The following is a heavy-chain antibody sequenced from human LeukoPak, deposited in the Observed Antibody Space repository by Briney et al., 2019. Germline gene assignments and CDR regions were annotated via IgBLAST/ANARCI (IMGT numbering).Heavy chain of an antibody. CDR3: VVTANPLGLDWYFDL. CDR1: GYTFTSYG. J-gene: IGHJ2*01. D-gene: IGHD2-21*02. Sequence: SVKVSCKASGYTFTSYGISWVRQAPGQGLEWMGGIIPIFGTANYAQKFQGRVTITADESTSTAYMELSSLRSEDTAVYYCVVTANPLGLDWYFDLWGRGTLVTVSS. CDR2: IIPIFGTA. V-gene: IGHV1-69*13.